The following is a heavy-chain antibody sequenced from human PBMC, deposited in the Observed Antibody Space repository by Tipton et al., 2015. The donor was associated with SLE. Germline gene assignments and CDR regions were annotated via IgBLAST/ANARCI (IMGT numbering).Heavy chain of an antibody. V-gene: IGHV4-39*07. Sequence: LRLSCTVSGGSISSSSYYWGWIRQPPGKGLEWIASIFYSGSTYYNPSLKSRVTISVDTSKNQFSLKLSSVTAADTAVYYCARRDCSGGSCYSDAFDIWGQGTMVTVSS. CDR1: GGSISSSSYY. CDR3: ARRDCSGGSCYSDAFDI. D-gene: IGHD2-15*01. CDR2: IFYSGST. J-gene: IGHJ3*02.